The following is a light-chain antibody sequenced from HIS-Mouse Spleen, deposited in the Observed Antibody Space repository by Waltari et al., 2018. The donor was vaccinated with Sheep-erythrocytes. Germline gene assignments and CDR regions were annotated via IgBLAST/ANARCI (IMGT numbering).Light chain of an antibody. CDR3: CSYAGSYNHV. CDR1: SSDVGGYNY. J-gene: IGLJ1*01. Sequence: QSALTQPRSVSGSPGQSVTISCTGTSSDVGGYNYVSWYQQNPGKAPKLMIYDVIKRPSGVPDRFSGSKSGNTASLTISGLQAEDEADYYCCSYAGSYNHVFATGTKVTVL. CDR2: DVI. V-gene: IGLV2-11*01.